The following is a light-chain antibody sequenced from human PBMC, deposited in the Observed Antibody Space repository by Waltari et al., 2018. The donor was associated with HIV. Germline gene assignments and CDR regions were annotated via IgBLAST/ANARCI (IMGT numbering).Light chain of an antibody. CDR3: NSYATGSAWV. CDR2: EVT. CDR1: SSDVGGYNL. J-gene: IGLJ3*02. V-gene: IGLV2-23*02. Sequence: QSALTQPASVSGSPGQSITISCTGTSSDVGGYNLFSWYQQHPGKAPKLMIYEVTKRPSGVSNPSSGTKSGNTASLSISGLQAEYEADYYCNSYATGSAWVFGGGTKLTVL.